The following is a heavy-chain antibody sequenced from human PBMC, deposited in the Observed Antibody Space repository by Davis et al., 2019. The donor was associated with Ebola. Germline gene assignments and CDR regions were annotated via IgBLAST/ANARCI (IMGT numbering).Heavy chain of an antibody. Sequence: MPSETLSLTCTVSGGSISNRYWSWIRQAPGKGLEWIGYIHYSGSTNYNPSLESRLTISVKTSENQFSLNLRSVTAADTAVYYCARGDSDFWSGYYRPRGYYYGMDVWGQGTTVTVSS. CDR2: IHYSGST. J-gene: IGHJ6*02. CDR1: GGSISNRY. V-gene: IGHV4-59*11. D-gene: IGHD3-3*01. CDR3: ARGDSDFWSGYYRPRGYYYGMDV.